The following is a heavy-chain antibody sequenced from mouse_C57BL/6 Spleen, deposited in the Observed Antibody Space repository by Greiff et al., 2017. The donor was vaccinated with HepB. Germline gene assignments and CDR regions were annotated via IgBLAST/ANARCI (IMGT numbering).Heavy chain of an antibody. J-gene: IGHJ4*01. CDR3: TIRGYDYDGGSAMDY. Sequence: SGAELVRPGASVTLSCKASGYTFTDYEMHWVKQTPVHGLEWIGAIDPETGGTAYNQKFKGKAILTADKSSSTAYMELRSLTSEDSAVYYCTIRGYDYDGGSAMDYWGQGTSVTVSS. CDR1: GYTFTDYE. D-gene: IGHD2-4*01. V-gene: IGHV1-15*01. CDR2: IDPETGGT.